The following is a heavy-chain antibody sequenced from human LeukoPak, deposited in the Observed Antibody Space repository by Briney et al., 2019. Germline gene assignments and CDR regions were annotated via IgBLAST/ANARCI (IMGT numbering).Heavy chain of an antibody. CDR3: ARDDTGYSSGWSKDFDY. V-gene: IGHV4-38-2*02. D-gene: IGHD6-19*01. CDR1: GYSISNAYY. Sequence: SETLSLTCRVSGYSISNAYYWGWIRQPPGKGLDWIGSIYYSGSIFYNPSLKSRVTISIDTSKNHFSLKLSSVTAADTAVYYCARDDTGYSSGWSKDFDYWGQGTLVTVSS. CDR2: IYYSGSI. J-gene: IGHJ4*02.